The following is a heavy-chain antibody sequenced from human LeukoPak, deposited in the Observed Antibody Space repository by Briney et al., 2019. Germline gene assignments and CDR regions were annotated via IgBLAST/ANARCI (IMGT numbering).Heavy chain of an antibody. Sequence: GKSLRLSCAASGFTFSSYGMHWVRQAPGKGLEWVAVISSDGSSKYYIDSVKGRFTISRDTSTNTVFLQMNSLRPEDTAVYYCARLHYYYMDIWGTGTTVTVSS. CDR1: GFTFSSYG. J-gene: IGHJ6*03. V-gene: IGHV3-30*03. CDR3: ARLHYYYMDI. CDR2: ISSDGSSK.